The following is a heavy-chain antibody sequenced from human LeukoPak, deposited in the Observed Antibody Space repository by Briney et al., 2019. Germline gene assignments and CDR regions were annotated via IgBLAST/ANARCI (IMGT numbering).Heavy chain of an antibody. D-gene: IGHD2-2*01. Sequence: SETLSLTCTVSGGSISSSSYYWGWIRQPPGKGLEWIGTIYYSGNTYYNPSLKSRVTISVDTSKNQFSLKLSSVTAADTAVYYCARGDQLPPGSLYYYGMDVWGQGTAVTVSS. J-gene: IGHJ6*02. CDR3: ARGDQLPPGSLYYYGMDV. CDR1: GGSISSSSYY. V-gene: IGHV4-39*07. CDR2: IYYSGNT.